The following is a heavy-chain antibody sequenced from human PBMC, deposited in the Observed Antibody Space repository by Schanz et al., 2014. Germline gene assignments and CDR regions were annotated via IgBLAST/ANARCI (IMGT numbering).Heavy chain of an antibody. D-gene: IGHD6-13*01. CDR3: ARGLIAAAGGAFDY. V-gene: IGHV3-23*04. CDR1: GFTFGDYA. Sequence: VQLVDSGGGLVKPGGSLRLSCTASGFTFGDYAMTWVRQAPGKGLEWVSAINTGVNTYYADSVRGRFTMSRDNSKNTLYLQMNSLRAGDAAVYYCARGLIAAAGGAFDYWGQGTLVAVSA. CDR2: INTGVNT. J-gene: IGHJ4*02.